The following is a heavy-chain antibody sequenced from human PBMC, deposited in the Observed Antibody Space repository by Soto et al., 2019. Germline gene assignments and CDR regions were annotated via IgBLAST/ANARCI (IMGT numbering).Heavy chain of an antibody. Sequence: QVQLQESGPGLVKPSETLSLTCTVSGGSISSYYWSWIRQPPGKGLEWIGYIYYSGSTNYNPSLKSRGTIAVDTSKNQYSLKLSSVTAADTDLYYCARRYGSCFDYWGQGNRVTVYS. D-gene: IGHD5-18*01. CDR3: ARRYGSCFDY. CDR2: IYYSGST. V-gene: IGHV4-59*08. CDR1: GGSISSYY. J-gene: IGHJ4*02.